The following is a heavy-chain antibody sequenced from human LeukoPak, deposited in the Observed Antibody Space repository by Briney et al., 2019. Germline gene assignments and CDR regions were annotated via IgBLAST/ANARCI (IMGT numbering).Heavy chain of an antibody. V-gene: IGHV4-59*01. CDR2: IYYSGST. Sequence: PETLSLTCTVSGGSISSYYWRWIRQPPGKGLEWIGYIYYSGSTNYNPSLKSRVTRSVDTSKNQFSLKLSSVTAADTAVYYCAREGYCSGGSCYLGYWGQGTLVTVSS. CDR1: GGSISSYY. CDR3: AREGYCSGGSCYLGY. D-gene: IGHD2-15*01. J-gene: IGHJ4*02.